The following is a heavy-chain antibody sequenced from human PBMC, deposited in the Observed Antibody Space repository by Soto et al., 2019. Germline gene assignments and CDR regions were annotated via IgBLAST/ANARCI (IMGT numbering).Heavy chain of an antibody. J-gene: IGHJ6*02. V-gene: IGHV3-33*01. CDR3: ASDLVGASDSYGLDV. CDR2: IWHDGNNK. D-gene: IGHD1-26*01. Sequence: GSLRLSCAASGFTFSNYGMHWVRQAPGKGLEWVAIIWHDGNNKYYADSVRGRFVISRDNSKNRLYLQMNSLRAEDTAVYYCASDLVGASDSYGLDVWGQGTPVTVSS. CDR1: GFTFSNYG.